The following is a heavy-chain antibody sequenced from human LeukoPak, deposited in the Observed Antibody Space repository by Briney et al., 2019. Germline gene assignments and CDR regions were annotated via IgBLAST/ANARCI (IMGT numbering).Heavy chain of an antibody. V-gene: IGHV3-21*01. D-gene: IGHD2-2*01. CDR2: ISSSSSYI. CDR3: ARDLGEDWLYCSSTSCYHFDY. Sequence: PGGSLRLSCAASGFTFSNYAMSWVRQAPGKGLEWVSSISSSSSYIYYADSVKGRFTISRDNAKNSLYLQMNSLRAEDTAVYYCARDLGEDWLYCSSTSCYHFDYWGQGTLVTVSS. J-gene: IGHJ4*02. CDR1: GFTFSNYA.